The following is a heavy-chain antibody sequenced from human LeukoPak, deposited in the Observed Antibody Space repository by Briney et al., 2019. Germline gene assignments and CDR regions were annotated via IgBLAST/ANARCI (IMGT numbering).Heavy chain of an antibody. V-gene: IGHV4-30-2*03. J-gene: IGHJ4*02. D-gene: IGHD3-9*01. CDR3: ARHFDRTNFDY. Sequence: SQTLSLTCAVSGGSISSGGYSWSWIRQPPGKGLEWIGYIYYSGSTHYNPSLKSRVTISVDTSKNQFSLKLSSVTAADTAVYYCARHFDRTNFDYWGQGTLVTVSS. CDR2: IYYSGST. CDR1: GGSISSGGYS.